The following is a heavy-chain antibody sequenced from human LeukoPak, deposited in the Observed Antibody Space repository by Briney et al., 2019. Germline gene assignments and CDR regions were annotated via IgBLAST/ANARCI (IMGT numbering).Heavy chain of an antibody. J-gene: IGHJ4*02. D-gene: IGHD5-18*01. CDR1: GFTFSSYG. V-gene: IGHV3-23*01. Sequence: PGGTLRLSCAASGFTFSSYGMSWVRQAPGKGLEWVSAISGSGGSTYYADSVKGRFTISRDNSKNTLYLQMNSLRAEDTAVYYCARWGGDTAMVPFDYWGQGTLVTVSS. CDR2: ISGSGGST. CDR3: ARWGGDTAMVPFDY.